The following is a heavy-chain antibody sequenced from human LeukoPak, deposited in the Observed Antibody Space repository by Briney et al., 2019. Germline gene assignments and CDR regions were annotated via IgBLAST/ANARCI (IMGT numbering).Heavy chain of an antibody. J-gene: IGHJ4*02. Sequence: QPGGSLRLSCAASGFTFSSYAMSWVRQSPGKGLGWVSGIGGNGDSTYYADSVKGRFTISRDNSKNTLNLQMNSLRAEDTAVYYCAKDLQGIAAAGTWGYWGQGTLVTVSS. CDR3: AKDLQGIAAAGTWGY. D-gene: IGHD6-13*01. V-gene: IGHV3-23*01. CDR2: IGGNGDST. CDR1: GFTFSSYA.